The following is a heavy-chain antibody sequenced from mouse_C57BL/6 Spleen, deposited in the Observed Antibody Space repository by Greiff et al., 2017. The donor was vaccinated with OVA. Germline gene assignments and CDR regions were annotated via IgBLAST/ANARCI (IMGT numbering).Heavy chain of an antibody. CDR1: GYAFSSSW. Sequence: QVQLKQSGPELVKPGASVKISCKASGYAFSSSWMNWVKQRPGKGLEWIGRIYPGDGDTNYNGKFKGKATLTADKSSSTAYMQLSSLTSEDSAVYFCARSDRYDYDAGDAMDYWGQGTSVTVSS. V-gene: IGHV1-82*01. CDR3: ARSDRYDYDAGDAMDY. J-gene: IGHJ4*01. D-gene: IGHD2-4*01. CDR2: IYPGDGDT.